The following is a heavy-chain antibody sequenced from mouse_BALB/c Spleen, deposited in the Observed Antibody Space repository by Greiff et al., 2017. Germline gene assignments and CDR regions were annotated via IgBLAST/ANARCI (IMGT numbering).Heavy chain of an antibody. CDR3: ARRAIGYYFGC. J-gene: IGHJ2*01. CDR2: ISSGSSTI. CDR1: GFTFSSFG. Sequence: EVQLVESGGGLVQPGGSRKLSCAASGFTFSSFGMHWVRQAPEQGLEWVAYISSGSSTIYYADTVKGRFTISRDNPKNTLFLQMTSLRSEDTAMYYFARRAIGYYFGCWGQGTTLTVSS. V-gene: IGHV5-17*02. D-gene: IGHD3-3*01.